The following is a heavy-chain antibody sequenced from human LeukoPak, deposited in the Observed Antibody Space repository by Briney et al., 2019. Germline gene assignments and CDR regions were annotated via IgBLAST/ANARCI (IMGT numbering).Heavy chain of an antibody. V-gene: IGHV3-74*01. J-gene: IGHJ4*02. CDR3: ARDTRSSPDY. Sequence: GGSLRLSCAASGFTFSGYWMHWVRQAPGKGLVWVSHIDSDGSSTNYADSVRGRFTISRDNAKNTLYLQMNSLRAEDTAVYYCARDTRSSPDYGGQGTLVTVSS. CDR2: IDSDGSST. D-gene: IGHD3-10*01. CDR1: GFTFSGYW.